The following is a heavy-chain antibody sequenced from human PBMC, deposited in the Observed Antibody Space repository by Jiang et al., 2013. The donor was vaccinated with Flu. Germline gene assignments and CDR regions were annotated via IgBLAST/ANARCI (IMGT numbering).Heavy chain of an antibody. CDR2: INPNSGGT. V-gene: IGHV1-2*02. CDR1: GYTFTGYY. D-gene: IGHD3-22*01. J-gene: IGHJ4*02. CDR3: ATREDYYDSSGPPPY. Sequence: GAEVKKPGASVKVSCKASGYTFTGYYMHWVRQAPGQGLEWMGWINPNSGGTNYAQKFQGRVTMTRDTSISTAYMELSRLRSEDTAVYYCATREDYYDSSGPPPYWGQGTLVTVSS.